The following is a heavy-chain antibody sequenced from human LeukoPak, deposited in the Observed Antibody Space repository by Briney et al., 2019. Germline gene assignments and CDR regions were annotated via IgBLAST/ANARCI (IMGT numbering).Heavy chain of an antibody. D-gene: IGHD3-3*01. V-gene: IGHV4-34*01. CDR2: INHSGST. CDR1: GGSFSGYY. Sequence: SETLSLTCAVYGGSFSGYYWSWIRQPPGKGLEWIGEINHSGSTNYNPSLKSRVTISVDTSKNQFSLKLSSVTAADTAVYYCARDSSIFGEMSAFDTWGQGTLVTVSS. J-gene: IGHJ3*02. CDR3: ARDSSIFGEMSAFDT.